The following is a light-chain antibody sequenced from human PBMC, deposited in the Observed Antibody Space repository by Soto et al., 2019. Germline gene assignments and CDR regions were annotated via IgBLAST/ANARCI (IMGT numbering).Light chain of an antibody. CDR2: AAS. CDR1: QGIRHD. CDR3: LQHNSYPIT. J-gene: IGKJ5*01. V-gene: IGKV1-17*01. Sequence: DIQMTQSPSSLSASVGDRVTITCRASQGIRHDLGWYQQKPGKAPKRLIYAASSLQSGVPSRFSGSGSGTEFTLTISSLQPEDFAIYYCLQHNSYPITFGQGTRLEIK.